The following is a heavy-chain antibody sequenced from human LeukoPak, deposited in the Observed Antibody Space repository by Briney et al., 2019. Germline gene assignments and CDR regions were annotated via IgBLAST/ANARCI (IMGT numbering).Heavy chain of an antibody. CDR2: IYYSGST. CDR1: GGSISSSSYY. J-gene: IGHJ4*02. V-gene: IGHV4-39*07. D-gene: IGHD3-22*01. Sequence: PSETLSLTCTVSGGSISSSSYYWGWIRQPPGKGLEWIGSIYYSGSTYYNPSLKSRVTISVDTSKNQFSLKLSSVTAADTAVYYCARGRGRYYYDSSGLGTFDYWGQGTLVTVSS. CDR3: ARGRGRYYYDSSGLGTFDY.